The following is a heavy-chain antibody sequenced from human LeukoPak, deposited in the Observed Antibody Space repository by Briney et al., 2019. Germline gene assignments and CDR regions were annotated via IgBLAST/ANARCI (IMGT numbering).Heavy chain of an antibody. D-gene: IGHD2-15*01. CDR3: VSRYCRGARCHAFAFDI. V-gene: IGHV3-53*03. CDR1: GLTVSNSY. CDR2: LYRDDTS. Sequence: GGSLRLSCAASGLTVSNSYINWVRQPPGKGLEWVSVLYRDDTSYYAESVKGRFTISRDSAKNTLDLQMSGLRAEDTAMYYCVSRYCRGARCHAFAFDIWGQGTMVTVSS. J-gene: IGHJ3*02.